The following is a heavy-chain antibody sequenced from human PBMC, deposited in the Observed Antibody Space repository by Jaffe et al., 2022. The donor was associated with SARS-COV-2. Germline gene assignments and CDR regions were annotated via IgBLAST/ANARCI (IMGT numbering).Heavy chain of an antibody. Sequence: EVQLVESGGGLVQPGGSLRLSCAASGFIFSNYWMSWVRQAPGRGLEWVANIKRDGIEKDYVDSVKGRFTISRDNAKNSLYLQMNSLRVEDTAMYYCVRRQDFLDYWGQGTLVTVSS. J-gene: IGHJ4*02. CDR3: VRRQDFLDY. CDR1: GFIFSNYW. V-gene: IGHV3-7*03. CDR2: IKRDGIEK.